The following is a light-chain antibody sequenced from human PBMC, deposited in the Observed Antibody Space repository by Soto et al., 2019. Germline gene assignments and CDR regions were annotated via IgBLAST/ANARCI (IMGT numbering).Light chain of an antibody. J-gene: IGLJ3*02. V-gene: IGLV1-44*01. CDR2: SNN. CDR1: SSNIGSNT. CDR3: AAWADSLNVFWV. Sequence: QSVLTQPPSASGTPGQRVTISCSGSSSNIGSNTVNWYQQLPGTAPKLLIYSNNQRPSGVPDRFSGSKSGTSASLAISWLQSEDEADDYCAAWADSLNVFWVFGGGTKLTVL.